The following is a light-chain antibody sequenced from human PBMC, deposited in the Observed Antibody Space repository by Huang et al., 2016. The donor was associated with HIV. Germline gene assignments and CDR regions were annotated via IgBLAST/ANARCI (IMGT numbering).Light chain of an antibody. Sequence: AIRITQSPSSLSASTGDKVSITCRASQDINTYLAWYQQKPGKPPSPLIYATSTFQSGVPSRFSGSGSGPYFTLTITHLQSEDFATYYCQQYYSFPLTFGQGSQVEV. CDR1: QDINTY. CDR3: QQYYSFPLT. J-gene: IGKJ1*01. CDR2: ATS. V-gene: IGKV1-8*01.